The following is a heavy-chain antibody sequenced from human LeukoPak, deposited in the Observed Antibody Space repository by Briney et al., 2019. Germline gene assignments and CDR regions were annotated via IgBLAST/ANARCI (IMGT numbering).Heavy chain of an antibody. J-gene: IGHJ4*02. Sequence: SGGSLRLSCAASGFTFSSYSMNWVRQAPGKGLEWVSAISGSGGSTYYADSVKGRFTISRDNSKNTLYLQMNSLRAEDTAVYYCAKEVPAAEGTFDYWGQGTLVTVSS. CDR1: GFTFSSYS. CDR3: AKEVPAAEGTFDY. D-gene: IGHD2-2*01. V-gene: IGHV3-23*01. CDR2: ISGSGGST.